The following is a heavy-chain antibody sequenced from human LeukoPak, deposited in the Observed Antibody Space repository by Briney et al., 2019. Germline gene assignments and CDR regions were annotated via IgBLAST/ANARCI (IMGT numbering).Heavy chain of an antibody. V-gene: IGHV3-11*01. CDR3: ATLTGMYYYYGLDV. J-gene: IGHJ6*01. CDR2: ISSFGSFT. Sequence: GGSLRLSCAASGFTFSDSYMSWIRQAPGKGLEWVSFISSFGSFTYYAASVKGRFTISRDNNQNSLYLQMNSLRAEDTAVYYCATLTGMYYYYGLDVWGEGNTVTVSS. CDR1: GFTFSDSY.